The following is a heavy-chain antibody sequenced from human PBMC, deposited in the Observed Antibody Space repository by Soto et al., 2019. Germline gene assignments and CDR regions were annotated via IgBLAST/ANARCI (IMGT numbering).Heavy chain of an antibody. Sequence: GGSRRLSCVGSGFTFSKYYMSWVRQAPGKGLEWVANIARDESEEFYVDSVKGRFRISRDNAKNSLYLQMNSLRVEDTAVYFCAREELYNFDYWGQGNLVTVSS. J-gene: IGHJ4*02. CDR3: AREELYNFDY. V-gene: IGHV3-7*01. CDR2: IARDESEE. D-gene: IGHD3-10*01. CDR1: GFTFSKYY.